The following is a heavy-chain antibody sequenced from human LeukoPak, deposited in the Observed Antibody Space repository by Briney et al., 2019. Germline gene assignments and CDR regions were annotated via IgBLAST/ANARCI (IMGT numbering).Heavy chain of an antibody. CDR3: ARVERYSSRPDAFDI. D-gene: IGHD6-13*01. CDR2: ISSSGSTI. Sequence: KSGGSLRLSCAASGFTFSDYYMSWIRQAPGKGLEWVSYISSSGSTIYYADSVKGRFTISRDNAKNSLYLQMNSLRAEDTAVYYCARVERYSSRPDAFDIWGQGTMVTVSS. J-gene: IGHJ3*02. V-gene: IGHV3-11*01. CDR1: GFTFSDYY.